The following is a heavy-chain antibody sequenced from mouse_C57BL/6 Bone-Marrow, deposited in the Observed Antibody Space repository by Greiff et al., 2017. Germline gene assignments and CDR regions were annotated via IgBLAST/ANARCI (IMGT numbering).Heavy chain of an antibody. CDR3: ARDPDYYGSSYDY. J-gene: IGHJ2*01. CDR2: ISDGGSYT. D-gene: IGHD1-1*01. CDR1: GFTFSSYA. V-gene: IGHV5-4*01. Sequence: EVQGVESGGGLVKPGGSLKLSCAASGFTFSSYAMSWVRQTPEKRLEWVATISDGGSYTYYPDNVKGRFTISRDNAKNNLYLQMSHLKSEDTAMYYCARDPDYYGSSYDYWGQGTTLTVSS.